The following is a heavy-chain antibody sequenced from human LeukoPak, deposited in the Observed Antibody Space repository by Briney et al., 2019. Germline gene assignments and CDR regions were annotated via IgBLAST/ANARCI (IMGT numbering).Heavy chain of an antibody. D-gene: IGHD2-8*01. CDR2: IKQDESEK. CDR1: EFIFSSYW. V-gene: IGHV3-7*01. J-gene: IGHJ4*02. Sequence: GGSLRLSCADSEFIFSSYWMGWVRQAPGKGLEWVANIKQDESEKYYVGSVRGRFTISRDNAKNSLYLQMNSLRADDTAIYYCARLTWICSNGVCYSGFDYWGQGTLVTVSS. CDR3: ARLTWICSNGVCYSGFDY.